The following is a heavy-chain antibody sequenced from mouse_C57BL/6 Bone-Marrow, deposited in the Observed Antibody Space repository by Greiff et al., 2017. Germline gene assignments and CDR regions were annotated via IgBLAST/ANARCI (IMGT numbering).Heavy chain of an antibody. V-gene: IGHV1-22*01. CDR2: INPNNGGT. CDR1: GYTFTDYN. J-gene: IGHJ2*01. CDR3: ARGGTGTYY. Sequence: EVQVVESGPELVKPGASVKMSCKASGYTFTDYNMHWVKQSHGKSLEWIGYINPNNGGTSYNQKFKGKATLTVNKSSSTAYMELRSLTSEDSAVYYCARGGTGTYYWGQGTTLTVSS. D-gene: IGHD4-1*01.